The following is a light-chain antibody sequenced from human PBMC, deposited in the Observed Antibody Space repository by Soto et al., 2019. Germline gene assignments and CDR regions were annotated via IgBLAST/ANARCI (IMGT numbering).Light chain of an antibody. J-gene: IGLJ2*01. V-gene: IGLV2-14*01. CDR3: SSYTRSGTVV. CDR1: SIDVGDSNY. CDR2: EVT. Sequence: QSVLTQPASVSGSPGQSITISCTATSIDVGDSNYFSWYQHHPGKAPKIMIYEVTNRPSGVSNRFSGSKSGHTASLTISGLQAEDEAAYYCSSYTRSGTVVFGGGTKLTVL.